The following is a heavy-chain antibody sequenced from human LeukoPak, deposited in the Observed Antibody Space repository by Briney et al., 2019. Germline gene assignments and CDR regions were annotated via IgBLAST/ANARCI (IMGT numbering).Heavy chain of an antibody. J-gene: IGHJ4*02. CDR1: GDSISSGDYY. Sequence: PSETLSLTCPVSGDSISSGDYYWGWIRQPAGKGLEGIGRISSSGGTNSNPSLKRRVTMTADTSKNNFSRKMSDVTAADTAVYDCARVHDYGPNFDYWGQGTLVTVSS. V-gene: IGHV4-61*02. CDR3: ARVHDYGPNFDY. CDR2: ISSSGGT. D-gene: IGHD4-17*01.